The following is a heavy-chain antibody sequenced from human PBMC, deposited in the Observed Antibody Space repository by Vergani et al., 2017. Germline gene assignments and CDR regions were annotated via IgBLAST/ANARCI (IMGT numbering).Heavy chain of an antibody. J-gene: IGHJ5*02. D-gene: IGHD3-22*01. Sequence: EVQLVESGGGLVQPGRSLRLSCAASGFTFDDYAMHWVRQAPGKGLEWVSGISWNSGSIGYADSVKGRFTISRDNAKNSLYLQMNSLRAEDTALYYCAKDFSSGYFWSWFEPWGQGTLVTVSS. V-gene: IGHV3-9*01. CDR3: AKDFSSGYFWSWFEP. CDR1: GFTFDDYA. CDR2: ISWNSGSI.